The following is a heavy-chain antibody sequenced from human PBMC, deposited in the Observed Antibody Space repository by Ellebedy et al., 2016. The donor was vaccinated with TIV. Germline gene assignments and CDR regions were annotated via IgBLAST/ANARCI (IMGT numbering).Heavy chain of an antibody. D-gene: IGHD3-22*01. V-gene: IGHV3-74*01. CDR3: VSQIALGY. CDR1: GFSLSSYW. J-gene: IGHJ4*02. Sequence: GVSLKISXAASGFSLSSYWMHWVRQAPGKGLVWVSHISSDGSHRNYADSVKGRFTISRDNAKNTLYLQMNSLRAEDTAVYYCVSQIALGYWGQGTLVTVSS. CDR2: ISSDGSHR.